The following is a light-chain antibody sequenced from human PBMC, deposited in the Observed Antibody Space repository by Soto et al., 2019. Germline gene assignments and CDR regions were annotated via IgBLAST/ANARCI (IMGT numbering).Light chain of an antibody. CDR1: QSVSSN. CDR3: LHYHNWPSWT. J-gene: IGKJ1*01. V-gene: IGKV3-15*01. CDR2: GAS. Sequence: DIVMTQSPATLSMSPGERATLSCRASQSVSSNLAWYQQKSGQAPRLLIFGASTRAAGIPARFSGSGSGTEFTLTISGLQSEDFAVYYCLHYHNWPSWTFGQGTKVDIK.